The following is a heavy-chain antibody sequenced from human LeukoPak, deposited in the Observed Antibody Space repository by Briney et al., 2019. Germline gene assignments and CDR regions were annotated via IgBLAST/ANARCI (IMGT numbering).Heavy chain of an antibody. V-gene: IGHV3-23*01. CDR2: ISGSGGST. D-gene: IGHD3-10*01. CDR1: GFTFSSYA. J-gene: IGHJ5*01. CDR3: AKDGGVVIWVREFANWFRP. Sequence: GGSLRLSCAASGFTFSSYAMSWVRQAPGKGLEWVSAISGSGGSTYYADSVKGRFTISRDNSKNTLYLQMNSLRAEDTAVYYWAKDGGVVIWVREFANWFRPWGQGTLV.